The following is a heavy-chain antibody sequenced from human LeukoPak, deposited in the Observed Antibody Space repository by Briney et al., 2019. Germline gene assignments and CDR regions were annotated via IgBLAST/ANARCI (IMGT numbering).Heavy chain of an antibody. J-gene: IGHJ4*02. D-gene: IGHD6-13*01. CDR2: VNSDGSST. V-gene: IGHV3-74*01. CDR1: GFAFSSYW. Sequence: PGGSLRLSCAASGFAFSSYWLHWVRQAPGKGLVWVSRVNSDGSSTNYADSVKGRFTISRDNAKNTLYLQMNSLGAEDTAVYYCARDTDSNFDYWGQGTLVTVSS. CDR3: ARDTDSNFDY.